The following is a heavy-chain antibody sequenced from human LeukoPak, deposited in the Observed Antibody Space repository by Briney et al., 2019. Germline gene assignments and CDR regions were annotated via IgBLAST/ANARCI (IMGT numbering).Heavy chain of an antibody. Sequence: PSETLSLTCAVSGYSISSGYYWGWIRQPPGKGLEWIGSIYHSGSTYYNPSLKSRVTISVDTSKNQFSLKLSSVTAADTAVYYCARGESDYYDSSGYYYNWFDPWGQGTLVTVSS. CDR1: GYSISSGYY. CDR3: ARGESDYYDSSGYYYNWFDP. J-gene: IGHJ5*02. CDR2: IYHSGST. V-gene: IGHV4-38-2*01. D-gene: IGHD3-22*01.